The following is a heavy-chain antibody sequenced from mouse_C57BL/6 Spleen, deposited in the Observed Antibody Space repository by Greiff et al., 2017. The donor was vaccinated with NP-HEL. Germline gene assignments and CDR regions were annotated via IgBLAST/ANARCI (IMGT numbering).Heavy chain of an antibody. CDR1: GYTFTDYY. CDR3: ARKGVYDGYYVSYSDY. Sequence: EVQLQQSGPELVKPGASVKISCKASGYTFTDYYMNWVKQSHGKSLEWIGDINPNNGGTSYNQKFKGKATLTVDKSSSTAYMELRSLTSEDSAVYYCARKGVYDGYYVSYSDYWGQGTTLTVSS. J-gene: IGHJ2*01. D-gene: IGHD2-3*01. CDR2: INPNNGGT. V-gene: IGHV1-26*01.